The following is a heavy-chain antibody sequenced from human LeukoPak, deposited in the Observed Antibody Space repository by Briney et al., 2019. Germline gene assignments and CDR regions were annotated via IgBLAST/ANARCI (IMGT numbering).Heavy chain of an antibody. Sequence: GGSLRLSCAVSGCSFGDEYMSWIPQPPGQGLEWVSYISNSGSYTNYADSVAGRFTISRDNAENSLYLQMNSLRAEDTAVYYCARSRGAGPGAYFDYWGQGTLVTVTS. CDR2: ISNSGSYT. CDR3: ARSRGAGPGAYFDY. J-gene: IGHJ4*02. V-gene: IGHV3-11*03. CDR1: GCSFGDEY. D-gene: IGHD6-19*01.